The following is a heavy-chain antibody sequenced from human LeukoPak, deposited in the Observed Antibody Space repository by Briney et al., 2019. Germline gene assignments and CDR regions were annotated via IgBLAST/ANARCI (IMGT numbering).Heavy chain of an antibody. CDR3: AKDPSDSSGYLVD. V-gene: IGHV3-30*18. CDR2: ISYDGSNK. D-gene: IGHD3-22*01. J-gene: IGHJ4*02. CDR1: GFTFSSYG. Sequence: WGSLRLSCAASGFTFSSYGMHWVRQAPGKGLEWVAVISYDGSNKYYADSVKGRFTISRDNSKNTLYLQMNSLRAEDTAVYYCAKDPSDSSGYLVDWGQGTLVTVSS.